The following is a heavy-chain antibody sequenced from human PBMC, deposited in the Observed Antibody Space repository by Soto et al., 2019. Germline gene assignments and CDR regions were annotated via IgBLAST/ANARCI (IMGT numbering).Heavy chain of an antibody. CDR1: GASINNFAYY. Sequence: SETLSLTCSVSGASINNFAYYWGWIRQPPGKGLEWIGTVYYNENTYYNPSLRSRVAISVDTAKNQFSLNLRSVTAADTAVYFCARRERYYGSPGWFDPWDQGTLVTVSS. CDR2: VYYNENT. V-gene: IGHV4-39*01. D-gene: IGHD3-10*01. J-gene: IGHJ5*01. CDR3: ARRERYYGSPGWFDP.